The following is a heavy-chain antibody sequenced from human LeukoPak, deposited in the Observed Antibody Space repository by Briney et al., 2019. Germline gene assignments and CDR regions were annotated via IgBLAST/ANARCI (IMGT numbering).Heavy chain of an antibody. V-gene: IGHV3-23*01. J-gene: IGHJ4*02. Sequence: GGSLRLSCAASGFTFSNYAMSWVRQAPGKGLEWVSGITNSGGGTFYADSVKGRFTISRDNSKNTLYLQMNNLRAEDTAIYYWAKKGGVPATGYFDYWGQGPLVTVSS. CDR2: ITNSGGGT. D-gene: IGHD3-16*01. CDR3: AKKGGVPATGYFDY. CDR1: GFTFSNYA.